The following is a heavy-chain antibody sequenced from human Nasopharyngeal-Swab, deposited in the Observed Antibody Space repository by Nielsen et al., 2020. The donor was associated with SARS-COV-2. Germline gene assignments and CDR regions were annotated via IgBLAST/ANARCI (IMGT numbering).Heavy chain of an antibody. V-gene: IGHV3-48*02. J-gene: IGHJ4*02. CDR1: GFTFSSYS. D-gene: IGHD3-22*01. Sequence: GESLKISCAASGFTFSSYSMNWVRQAPGKGLEWVSYISSSSSTIYYADSVKGRFTISRDNAKNSLYLQMNSLRDEDTAVYYCARDPSYDSSGYQRLFDYWGQGTLVTVSS. CDR3: ARDPSYDSSGYQRLFDY. CDR2: ISSSSSTI.